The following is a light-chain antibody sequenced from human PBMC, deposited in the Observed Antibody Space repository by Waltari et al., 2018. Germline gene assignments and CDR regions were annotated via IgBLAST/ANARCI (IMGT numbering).Light chain of an antibody. CDR1: SSAIGAYNY. V-gene: IGLV2-8*01. CDR3: SSYAGSNNYV. J-gene: IGLJ1*01. CDR2: EVS. Sequence: QSALTQPPSASGSPGQSVTISCTATSSAIGAYNYVSWYQQHPGKAPKRMIYEVSKRPSGVPDRFSGSKSGNTASLTVSGLQAEDEADYYCSSYAGSNNYVFGTGTKVTVL.